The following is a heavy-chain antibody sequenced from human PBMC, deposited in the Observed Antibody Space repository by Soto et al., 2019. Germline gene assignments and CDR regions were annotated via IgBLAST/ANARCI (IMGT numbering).Heavy chain of an antibody. CDR2: ISSSSSYI. CDR1: GFTFSSYS. CDR3: ARIIDARGYSYGLNYYYYGMDV. J-gene: IGHJ6*02. D-gene: IGHD5-18*01. Sequence: GESLKISCAASGFTFSSYSMNWVRQAPGKGLEWVSSISSSSSYIYYAGSVKGRFTISRDNAKNSLYLQMNSLRAEDTAVYYCARIIDARGYSYGLNYYYYGMDVWGQGTTVTVSS. V-gene: IGHV3-21*01.